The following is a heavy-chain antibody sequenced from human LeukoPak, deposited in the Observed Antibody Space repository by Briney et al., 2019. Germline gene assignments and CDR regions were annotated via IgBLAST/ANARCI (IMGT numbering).Heavy chain of an antibody. J-gene: IGHJ4*01. V-gene: IGHV3-33*06. CDR3: AKDLKAYSSSWSGLVDY. Sequence: GGSLRLSCAASGFTFSSYGMHWVRQAPGKGLEWVAVIWYDGSNKYYADSVKGRFTISRDNSKNTLYLQMNSLRAEDTAVYYCAKDLKAYSSSWSGLVDYWGQEPWSPSPQ. CDR1: GFTFSSYG. D-gene: IGHD6-13*01. CDR2: IWYDGSNK.